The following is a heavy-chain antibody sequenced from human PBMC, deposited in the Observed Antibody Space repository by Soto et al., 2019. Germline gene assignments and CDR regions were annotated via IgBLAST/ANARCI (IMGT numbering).Heavy chain of an antibody. CDR3: AKDWARYNAADWFES. V-gene: IGHV3-23*01. Sequence: EIQLLESGGGLVQPGGSLTLSCAASGYTFSTFAMNWVRQAPGRGLEWVAAIGGSGSGGDTDHAESVKGTFTISRDNNRDTLFLQVPSLRTEETDMYYWAKDWARYNAADWFESWGQGTVVTVSS. CDR1: GYTFSTFA. J-gene: IGHJ5*01. D-gene: IGHD1-20*01. CDR2: IGGSGSGGDT.